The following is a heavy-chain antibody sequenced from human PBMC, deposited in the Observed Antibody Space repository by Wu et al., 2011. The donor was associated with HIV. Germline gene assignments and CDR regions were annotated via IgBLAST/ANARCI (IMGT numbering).Heavy chain of an antibody. V-gene: IGHV1-69*05. D-gene: IGHD4-17*01. CDR1: GGTFNSYG. CDR3: ARELRRDDY. Sequence: QVQLVQSGAAVKKPGSSVKVSCKASGGTFNSYGITWVRQAPGQGLEWMGGIIPIFGTANYAQKLQGRVTMTRDTSMSTAYMELSSLTSEDTAVYYCARELRRDDYWGQGTLVTVSS. J-gene: IGHJ4*02. CDR2: IIPIFGTA.